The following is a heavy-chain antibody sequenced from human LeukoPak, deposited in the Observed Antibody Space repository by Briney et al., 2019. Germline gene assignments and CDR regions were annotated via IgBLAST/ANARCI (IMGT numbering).Heavy chain of an antibody. CDR2: ISYDGSNK. Sequence: GGSLRLSCAASGFTFSSYAMHWVRQAPGKGLEWVAVISYDGSNKYYADSVKGRFTISRDNSKNTLYLQMNSLRAEDTAVYYCARDWGSGYRTDSFIDYWGQGTLVTVSS. J-gene: IGHJ4*02. CDR3: ARDWGSGYRTDSFIDY. CDR1: GFTFSSYA. D-gene: IGHD3-22*01. V-gene: IGHV3-30-3*01.